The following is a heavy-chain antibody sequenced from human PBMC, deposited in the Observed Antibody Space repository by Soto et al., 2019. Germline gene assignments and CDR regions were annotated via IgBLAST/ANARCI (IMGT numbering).Heavy chain of an antibody. CDR1: GYTFTSYA. CDR3: ASNRWYYDSKNWFDP. CDR2: INAGNGNT. D-gene: IGHD3-22*01. Sequence: ASVKVSCKASGYTFTSYAMHWVRQAPGQRLEWMGWINAGNGNTKYSQKFQGRVTITRDTSASTAYMELSSLRSEDTAVYYCASNRWYYDSKNWFDPWGQGTLVTVSS. V-gene: IGHV1-3*01. J-gene: IGHJ5*02.